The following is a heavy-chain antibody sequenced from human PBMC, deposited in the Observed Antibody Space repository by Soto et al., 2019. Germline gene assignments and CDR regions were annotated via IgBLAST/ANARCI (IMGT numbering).Heavy chain of an antibody. CDR1: GGSISSSSYY. D-gene: IGHD2-2*01. Sequence: SETLSLTCTVSGGSISSSSYYWGWIRQPPGKGLEWIGSIYYSGSTYYNPSLKSRVTISVDTSKNQFSLKLSSVTAADTAVYYCASRARLYCSSTSCSITDYSKDDWGQGTLVTVSS. J-gene: IGHJ4*02. CDR3: ASRARLYCSSTSCSITDYSKDD. V-gene: IGHV4-39*01. CDR2: IYYSGST.